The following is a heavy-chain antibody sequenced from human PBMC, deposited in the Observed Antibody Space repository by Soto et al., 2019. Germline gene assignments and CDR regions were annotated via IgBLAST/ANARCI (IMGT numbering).Heavy chain of an antibody. CDR1: GGSISFEHYH. D-gene: IGHD2-21*02. Sequence: QVQLQQSGPGLVKPSQTLALTCTVSGGSISFEHYHWPWIRQPPGKGLEWIGYVHYRGSGLYNPSLQSRVSISVDTSKNQFSLKLSAATAADTAVYFCAREDDGGDRDYYGLDVWGQGTPVTVSS. CDR3: AREDDGGDRDYYGLDV. CDR2: VHYRGSG. J-gene: IGHJ6*02. V-gene: IGHV4-30-4*01.